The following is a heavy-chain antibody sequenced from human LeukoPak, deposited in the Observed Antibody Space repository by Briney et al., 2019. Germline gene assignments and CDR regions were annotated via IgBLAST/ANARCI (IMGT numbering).Heavy chain of an antibody. V-gene: IGHV1-2*02. Sequence: ASVKVSCKASGYTFTDYYLHWVRQAPGQGLEWMGWINPKSGGTNSAQKFQGRVPMPRDTSISTAYMELSRLTSDDTAVYYCARVAVSFWSGLDYWGQGTLVTVSS. J-gene: IGHJ4*02. D-gene: IGHD3-3*01. CDR2: INPKSGGT. CDR1: GYTFTDYY. CDR3: ARVAVSFWSGLDY.